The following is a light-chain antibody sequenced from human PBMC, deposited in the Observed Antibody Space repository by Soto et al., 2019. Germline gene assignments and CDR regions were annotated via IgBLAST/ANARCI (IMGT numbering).Light chain of an antibody. CDR2: GAS. Sequence: EIVMTQSPATLSVSPGERATLSCRASQSVSSNLAWYQQKPGQAPRLLIYGASTSATGIPARFSGSGSGTEFTLTISSLQSEDFAVYSCQQYKNWPLTFGGGTKVEI. J-gene: IGKJ4*01. V-gene: IGKV3-15*01. CDR3: QQYKNWPLT. CDR1: QSVSSN.